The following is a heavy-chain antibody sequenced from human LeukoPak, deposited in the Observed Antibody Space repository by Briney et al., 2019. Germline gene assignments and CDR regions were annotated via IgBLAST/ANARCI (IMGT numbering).Heavy chain of an antibody. Sequence: GSLRLSCAASGFTFSNAWMNWVRQAPGKGLEWVGRIKNKIASGTTDYAAPVKGRFTISRDDSKNTLFLQMNSLKTEDTAMYYCTTNDAFDIWGQGTMVTVSS. CDR2: IKNKIASGTT. CDR3: TTNDAFDI. V-gene: IGHV3-15*01. CDR1: GFTFSNAW. J-gene: IGHJ3*02.